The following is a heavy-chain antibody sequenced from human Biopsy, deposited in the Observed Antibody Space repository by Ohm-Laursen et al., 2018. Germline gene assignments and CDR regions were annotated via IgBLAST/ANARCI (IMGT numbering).Heavy chain of an antibody. J-gene: IGHJ2*01. CDR1: GFTFSNYG. CDR2: IWYDGSNK. Sequence: SLRLSCAASGFTFSNYGMHWVRQAPGKGLEWVALIWYDGSNKNSEDSVKGRFTVSRDNSKNTLFLQMDNLRAEDTAVYYCARDQSGLRGINWYFDLWGRGTLVTVSS. V-gene: IGHV3-33*01. CDR3: ARDQSGLRGINWYFDL. D-gene: IGHD5/OR15-5a*01.